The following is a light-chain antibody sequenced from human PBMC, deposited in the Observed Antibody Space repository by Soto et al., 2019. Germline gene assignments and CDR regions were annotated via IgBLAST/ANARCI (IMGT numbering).Light chain of an antibody. V-gene: IGKV1D-16*01. CDR2: AAS. Sequence: DVQMTQSPSSLSASVGDRVTITCRASEDINGWLAWYQQKPGTAPKSLIYAASILQTGVPSRFSGSGSGTDFTLTISSLQPEDSETYYCQPYNSYPLTVGGETKVEIK. J-gene: IGKJ4*01. CDR1: EDINGW. CDR3: QPYNSYPLT.